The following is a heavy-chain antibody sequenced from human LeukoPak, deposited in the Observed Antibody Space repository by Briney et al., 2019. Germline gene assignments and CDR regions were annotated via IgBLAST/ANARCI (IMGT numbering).Heavy chain of an antibody. CDR2: IIPIFGTA. Sequence: GASVNVSCTASGGTFSSYAISWVRQAPGHGLEWMGGIIPIFGTANYAQKFQGRVTITTDESTSTAYMELSSLRSEDTAVYYCARTLTYDSSGYYYEAFDIWGQGTMVTVSS. D-gene: IGHD3-22*01. J-gene: IGHJ3*02. CDR1: GGTFSSYA. V-gene: IGHV1-69*05. CDR3: ARTLTYDSSGYYYEAFDI.